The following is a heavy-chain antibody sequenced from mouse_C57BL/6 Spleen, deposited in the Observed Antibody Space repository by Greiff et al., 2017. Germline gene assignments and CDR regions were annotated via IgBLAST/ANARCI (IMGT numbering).Heavy chain of an antibody. J-gene: IGHJ4*01. CDR2: IYPGDGDT. CDR1: GYAFSSSW. CDR3: ARWLLPSYAMDY. D-gene: IGHD2-3*01. V-gene: IGHV1-82*01. Sequence: QVQLKQSGPELVKPGASVKISCKASGYAFSSSWMNWVKQRPGKGLEWIGRIYPGDGDTNYNGKFKGKATLTADKSSSTAYMQLSSLTSEDSAVYFCARWLLPSYAMDYWGQGTSVTVSS.